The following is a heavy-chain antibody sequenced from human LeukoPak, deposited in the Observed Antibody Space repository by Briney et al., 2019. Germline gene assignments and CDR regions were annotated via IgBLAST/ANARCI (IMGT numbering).Heavy chain of an antibody. CDR2: IYHSGST. J-gene: IGHJ4*02. CDR1: GGSISSGGYS. V-gene: IGHV4-30-2*01. CDR3: ARDLSY. Sequence: SETLSLTCAVSGGSISSGGYSWSWTRQPPGKGLEWIGYIYHSGSTYYNPSLKSRVTISVDRSKNQFSLKLSSVTAADTAVYYCARDLSYWGQGTLVTVSS.